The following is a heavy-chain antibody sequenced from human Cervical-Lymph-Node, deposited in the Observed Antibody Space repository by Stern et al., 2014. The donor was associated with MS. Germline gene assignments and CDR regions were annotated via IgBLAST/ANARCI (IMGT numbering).Heavy chain of an antibody. CDR3: ARLDYPGKTYY. J-gene: IGHJ4*02. CDR1: GFTVGNNY. Sequence: VQLVESGGDFVQPGGSLRLSCAVSGFTVGNNYLSWVRQAPGKGLEWVSVMYSSGGTVYADSVKGRFTISRDNSKNTVHLQMNSLRTEDTAVYYCARLDYPGKTYYWGQGTLVTVSS. V-gene: IGHV3-66*02. D-gene: IGHD3-16*01. CDR2: MYSSGGT.